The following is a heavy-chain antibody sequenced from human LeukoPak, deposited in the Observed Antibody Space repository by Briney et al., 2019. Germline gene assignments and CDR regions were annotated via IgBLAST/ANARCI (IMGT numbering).Heavy chain of an antibody. D-gene: IGHD3-3*01. CDR2: ISSSGSTI. V-gene: IGHV3-48*03. CDR1: GFTFSSYE. CDR3: ARARSGALY. J-gene: IGHJ4*02. Sequence: PGGSLRLSCAASGFTFSSYEMNWVRQAPGKGLEWVSYISSSGSTIYYADSVKGRFTTSRDNAKNSLYLQMNSLRAEDTAVYYCARARSGALYWGQGTLVTVSS.